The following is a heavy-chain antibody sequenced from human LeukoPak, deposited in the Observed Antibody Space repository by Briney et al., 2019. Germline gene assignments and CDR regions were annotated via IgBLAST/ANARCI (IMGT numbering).Heavy chain of an antibody. CDR3: ARVGDYGSGFDF. J-gene: IGHJ4*02. D-gene: IGHD3-10*01. CDR2: FLSDGSRT. CDR1: GFTFSTYG. Sequence: GGSLRLSCAASGFTFSTYGMSWVRQAPGKGLVWVSRFLSDGSRTTYADSVKGRFTISGDSAKNTLYLQMNSLRAEDTAVYYCARVGDYGSGFDFWGQGTLVTVSS. V-gene: IGHV3-74*01.